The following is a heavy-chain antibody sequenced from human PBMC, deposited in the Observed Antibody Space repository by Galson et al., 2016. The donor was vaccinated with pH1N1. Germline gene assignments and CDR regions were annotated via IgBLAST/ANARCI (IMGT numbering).Heavy chain of an antibody. D-gene: IGHD4-17*01. Sequence: SLRLSCAASGFTFSHYAMHWVRQAPGKGLEWVAVISHVESNKDYADSVKGRFTVSRDNSKNTLYLQMNSLRAEDTALYYCARDHVYGDYFERFFDLWGRGTLVTVSS. CDR2: ISHVESNK. CDR3: ARDHVYGDYFERFFDL. J-gene: IGHJ2*01. CDR1: GFTFSHYA. V-gene: IGHV3-30-3*01.